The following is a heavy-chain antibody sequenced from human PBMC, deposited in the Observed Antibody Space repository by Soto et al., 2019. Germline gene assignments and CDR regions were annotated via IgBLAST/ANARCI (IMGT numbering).Heavy chain of an antibody. D-gene: IGHD6-13*01. V-gene: IGHV4-39*07. CDR1: GGSISSSSYY. CDR2: IYYSGST. Sequence: SGTLSLTCTVSGGSISSSSYYWGWIRQPPGKGLEWIGSIYYSGSTYYNPSLKSRVTISVDTSKNQFSLKLSSVTAADTAVYYCARVGIAAAASFDYWGQGTLVTVSS. J-gene: IGHJ4*02. CDR3: ARVGIAAAASFDY.